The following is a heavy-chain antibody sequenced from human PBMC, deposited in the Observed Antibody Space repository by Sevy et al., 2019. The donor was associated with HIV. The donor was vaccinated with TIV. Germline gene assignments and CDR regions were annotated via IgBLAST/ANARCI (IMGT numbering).Heavy chain of an antibody. J-gene: IGHJ5*01. D-gene: IGHD3-9*01. CDR3: ARQLSYYDSLTGSQRGYWLDT. CDR2: VYNSGTT. Sequence: SETLSLTCTVSGGSISSSSQFWAWIRQSPGKGLEWIGNVYNSGTTEYNPSLKSRITISVDTSKNKFSLKLTSVTAADTAVYYCARQLSYYDSLTGSQRGYWLDTWGNGNLVTVSS. CDR1: GGSISSSSQF. V-gene: IGHV4-39*01.